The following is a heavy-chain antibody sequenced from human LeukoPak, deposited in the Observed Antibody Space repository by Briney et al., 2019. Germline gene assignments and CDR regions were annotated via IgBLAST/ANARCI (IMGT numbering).Heavy chain of an antibody. J-gene: IGHJ4*02. CDR1: GGSISTYH. D-gene: IGHD4-23*01. CDR3: ARQVVTGYFDY. CDR2: IYYSGSI. Sequence: SETLSLTCTVSGGSISTYHWSWIRQPPGKGLEWIGYIYYSGSINSNPSLKSRVTISVDTSKNQFSLKLSSVTAADTAVYYCARQVVTGYFDYWGQGTLVTVSS. V-gene: IGHV4-59*08.